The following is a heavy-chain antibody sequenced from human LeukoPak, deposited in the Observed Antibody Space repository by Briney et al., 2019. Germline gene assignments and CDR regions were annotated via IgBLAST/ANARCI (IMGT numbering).Heavy chain of an antibody. CDR2: IKPDGSAR. J-gene: IGHJ4*02. D-gene: IGHD4-23*01. V-gene: IGHV3-7*05. CDR1: GFIFSSYW. CDR3: ARQTTVVTEFDY. Sequence: GGSLRLSCAASGFIFSSYWMSWVRQAPGTGLEWVASIKPDGSARSYVDSVKGRFTISRDNAKNSLSLQMNSLRAEDTVVYFCARQTTVVTEFDYWGQGTLVTVSS.